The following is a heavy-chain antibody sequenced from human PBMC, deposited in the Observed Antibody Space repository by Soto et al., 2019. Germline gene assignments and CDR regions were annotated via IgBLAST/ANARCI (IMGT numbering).Heavy chain of an antibody. V-gene: IGHV4-61*01. CDR2: IYYPGST. Sequence: QVQLQESGPGLVKPSETLSPPCTVPGGSVSSESHYWRWIRQTPGKGLEWIGYIYYPGSTNYNPSLKGRVTMSVDTSRDQVSLRLRSVTRADTAVYYCARDQYDFRSGSYYYAMEVWGQGTKVTVSS. J-gene: IGHJ6*02. CDR1: GGSVSSESHY. D-gene: IGHD3-3*01. CDR3: ARDQYDFRSGSYYYAMEV.